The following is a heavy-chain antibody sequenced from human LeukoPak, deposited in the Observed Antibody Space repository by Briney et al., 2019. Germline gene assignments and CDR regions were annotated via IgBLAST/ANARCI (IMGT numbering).Heavy chain of an antibody. Sequence: SEALSLTCAIYGGSFSGYYWSWIRQPPGKGLEWIGEINHSGSTSYNPSLKSRVTISVDTSKNQISLKLSSVIAADTAVYYCARSRSGSYPDGDIWGQGTMVTVSS. D-gene: IGHD1-14*01. CDR3: ARSRSGSYPDGDI. CDR1: GGSFSGYY. CDR2: INHSGST. V-gene: IGHV4-34*01. J-gene: IGHJ3*02.